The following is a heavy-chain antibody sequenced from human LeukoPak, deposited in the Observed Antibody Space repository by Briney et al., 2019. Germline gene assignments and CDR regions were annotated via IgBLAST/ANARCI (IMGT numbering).Heavy chain of an antibody. CDR2: IYYSGST. CDR3: ASRHGDSGSSNC. Sequence: SVSXXSXYWSXIRXPXGRGLEWIGYIYYSGSTNYNPSLRSRVTISPATSKNQFSLRLSSVTAADAAVYYCASRHGDSGSSNCWGQGALVTVSS. J-gene: IGHJ4*02. CDR1: SVSXXSXY. D-gene: IGHD3-10*01. V-gene: IGHV4-61*01.